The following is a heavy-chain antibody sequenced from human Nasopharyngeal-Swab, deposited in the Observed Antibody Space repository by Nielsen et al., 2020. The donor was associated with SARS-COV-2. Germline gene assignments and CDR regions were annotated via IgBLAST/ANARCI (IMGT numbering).Heavy chain of an antibody. J-gene: IGHJ3*01. V-gene: IGHV3-21*01. Sequence: GESLKISCAASGFTFSSYTMNWVRQAPGKGLVWVASTNAAGTYAHYADSVKGRFTISRENAKNSLYLQMNSLGAEDTAVYHCLRGDSRDVWGQGTMVTVSS. D-gene: IGHD3-22*01. CDR1: GFTFSSYT. CDR3: LRGDSRDV. CDR2: TNAAGTYA.